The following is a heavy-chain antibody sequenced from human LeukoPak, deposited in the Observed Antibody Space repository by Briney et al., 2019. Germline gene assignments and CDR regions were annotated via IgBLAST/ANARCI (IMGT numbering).Heavy chain of an antibody. CDR1: DDSISSSTYY. CDR3: ARGHSSASYTYYYYYMDV. CDR2: LYYSGKT. V-gene: IGHV4-39*07. Sequence: PSETLSLTCIISDDSISSSTYYWGWIRQPPGKGLEWIGTLYYSGKTYYNPSLKSRVTISIDTSKNQFSLKLTSATAADTAVYYCARGHSSASYTYYYYYMDVWGKGTTVTVSS. D-gene: IGHD1-26*01. J-gene: IGHJ6*03.